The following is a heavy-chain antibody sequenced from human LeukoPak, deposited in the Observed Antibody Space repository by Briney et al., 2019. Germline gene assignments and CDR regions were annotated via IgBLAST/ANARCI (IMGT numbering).Heavy chain of an antibody. CDR2: ISGSGGST. J-gene: IGHJ4*02. V-gene: IGHV3-23*01. D-gene: IGHD5-18*01. CDR1: GFTFSSYA. Sequence: GGSLRLSCAASGFTFSSYAMSWVRQAPGKGLEWVSAISGSGGSTYYADSVKGRFTISRDNSKNTLYLQMNSLRAEDTAVYYCAKDLVMGGYSYAWAFDYWGQGTLVTVSS. CDR3: AKDLVMGGYSYAWAFDY.